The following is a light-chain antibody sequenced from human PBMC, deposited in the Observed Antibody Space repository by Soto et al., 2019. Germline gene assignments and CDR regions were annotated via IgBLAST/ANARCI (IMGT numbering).Light chain of an antibody. CDR1: QAIRND. V-gene: IGKV1-6*01. CDR3: LQDYTLPRT. Sequence: IHLTQSPSSLSASVRDRVTITCRASQAIRNDLVWFQQKPGKAPILLIYAASTLQSGVPPRFSGSGSGTDFTLTISSLQAEDFATYYCLQDYTLPRTFGGGTRLDNK. J-gene: IGKJ4*01. CDR2: AAS.